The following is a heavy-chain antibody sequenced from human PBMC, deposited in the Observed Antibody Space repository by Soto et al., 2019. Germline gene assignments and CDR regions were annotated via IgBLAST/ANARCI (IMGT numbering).Heavy chain of an antibody. D-gene: IGHD3-22*01. J-gene: IGHJ3*02. CDR2: IYYSGST. V-gene: IGHV4-31*03. Sequence: QVQLQESGPGLVKPSQTLSLTCTVSGGSISSGGYYWSWIRQHPGKGLEWIGYIYYSGSTYYNPSLKSRVTISVDTSKNQFSLKLSSVTAADTAVYYCARGTMYYYDSSGPLLDAFDIWGQGTMVTVSS. CDR3: ARGTMYYYDSSGPLLDAFDI. CDR1: GGSISSGGYY.